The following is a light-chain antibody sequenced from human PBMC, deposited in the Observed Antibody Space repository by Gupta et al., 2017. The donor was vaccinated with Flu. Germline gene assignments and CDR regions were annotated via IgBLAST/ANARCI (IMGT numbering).Light chain of an antibody. CDR2: DAS. V-gene: IGKV3-11*01. J-gene: IGKJ1*01. Sequence: PATLSLSPGERATLSCRASQSVSSYLAWYQQKPGQAPRLLIYDASNRATGIPARFSGSGSGTDFTLTISSLEPEDFAVYYCQQRSNFPWTFGQGTKVEIK. CDR1: QSVSSY. CDR3: QQRSNFPWT.